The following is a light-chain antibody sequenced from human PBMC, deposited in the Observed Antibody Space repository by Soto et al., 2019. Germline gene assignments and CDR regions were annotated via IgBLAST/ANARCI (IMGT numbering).Light chain of an antibody. CDR1: QSVSSSY. Sequence: IGVTQSPGTLSLSPGVRDTLSCRASQSVSSSYLAWYQHKPGQAPRLLIYGASSRATGIPDRFSGSGSVTDLNLTISRLEHEDCAVYYCQQYGSSHLTFRGATKVEIK. CDR3: QQYGSSHLT. CDR2: GAS. J-gene: IGKJ4*01. V-gene: IGKV3-20*01.